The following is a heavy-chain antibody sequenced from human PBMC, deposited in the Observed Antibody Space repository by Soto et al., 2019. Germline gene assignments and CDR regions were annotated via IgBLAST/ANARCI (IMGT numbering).Heavy chain of an antibody. D-gene: IGHD3-22*01. CDR3: APNLYYYESRGYSTPYFDY. CDR1: GFTFSSYA. CDR2: ISGSGGST. V-gene: IGHV3-23*01. J-gene: IGHJ4*02. Sequence: PGGSLRLSCAASGFTFSSYAMSWVRQAPGKGLEWVSAISGSGGSTYYADSVKGRFTISRDNSKNTLYLQMNSLRAEDTAVYYCAPNLYYYESRGYSTPYFDYGGKEPLV.